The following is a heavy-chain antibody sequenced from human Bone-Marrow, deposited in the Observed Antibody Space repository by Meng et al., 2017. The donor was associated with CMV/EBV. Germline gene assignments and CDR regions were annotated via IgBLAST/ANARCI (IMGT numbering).Heavy chain of an antibody. V-gene: IGHV3-21*05. CDR3: TRGLWFGDNYFSY. Sequence: CAASGVTLNRCSRVWDRQGQGKGMEWESYISSSSSYKYYAESVKGRLTNTRDNAKNSQYLQMNSLRAEDTAVYYCTRGLWFGDNYFSYWGQGTLVTVSS. J-gene: IGHJ4*02. D-gene: IGHD3-10*01. CDR1: GVTLNRCS. CDR2: ISSSSSYK.